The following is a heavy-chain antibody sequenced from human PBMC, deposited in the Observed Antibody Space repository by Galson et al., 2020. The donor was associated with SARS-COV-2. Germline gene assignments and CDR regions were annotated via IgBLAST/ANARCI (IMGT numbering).Heavy chain of an antibody. CDR2: IYYSGST. J-gene: IGHJ4*02. V-gene: IGHV4-31*03. Sequence: SETLSLTCTVSGGSISSGGYYWSWIRQHPGKGLEWIGYIYYSGSTYYNPSLKSRVTISVDTSKNQFSLKLSSVTAADTAVYYCARVIRDHYYDSSGYYFTEDYFDYWGQGTLVTVSS. CDR3: ARVIRDHYYDSSGYYFTEDYFDY. CDR1: GGSISSGGYY. D-gene: IGHD3-22*01.